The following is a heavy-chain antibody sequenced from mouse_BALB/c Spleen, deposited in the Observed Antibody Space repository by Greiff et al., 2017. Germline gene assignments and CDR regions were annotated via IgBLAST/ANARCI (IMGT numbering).Heavy chain of an antibody. J-gene: IGHJ4*01. CDR2: INSNGGST. V-gene: IGHV5-6-3*01. CDR3: ARVGVRRAMDY. Sequence: EVQRVESGGGLVQPGGSLKLSCAASGFTFSSYGMSWVRQTPDKRLELVATINSNGGSTYYPDSVKGRFTISRDNAKNTLYLQMSSLKSEDTAMYYCARVGVRRAMDYWGQGTSVTVSS. D-gene: IGHD2-14*01. CDR1: GFTFSSYG.